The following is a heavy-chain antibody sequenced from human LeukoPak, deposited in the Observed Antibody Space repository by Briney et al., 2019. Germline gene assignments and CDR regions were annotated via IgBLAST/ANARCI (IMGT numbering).Heavy chain of an antibody. J-gene: IGHJ3*02. D-gene: IGHD3-22*01. CDR1: GYTFTGYY. Sequence: GASVKVSCKASGYTFTGYYMHWVRQAPGQGLEWMGWINPNSGGTNYAQKFQGRVTMTRDTSISTAYMELSRLRSDDTAVYYCARERYYDSSGYYDDAFDIWGQGTMVTVSS. V-gene: IGHV1-2*02. CDR2: INPNSGGT. CDR3: ARERYYDSSGYYDDAFDI.